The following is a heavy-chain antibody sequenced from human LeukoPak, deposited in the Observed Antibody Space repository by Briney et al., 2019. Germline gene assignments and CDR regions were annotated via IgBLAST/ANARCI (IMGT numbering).Heavy chain of an antibody. CDR1: GFNFNTYT. CDR2: ITGGHGAT. Sequence: GGSLRLSCSASGFNFNTYTLTWVRQAPGKRPEWLSAITGGHGATYYADYVTGRFTISRDYSRNTVYLHMSALRAEDTAVYYCARDRSTDAISEYWGQGTLVAVSS. J-gene: IGHJ4*02. V-gene: IGHV3-23*01. D-gene: IGHD1-1*01. CDR3: ARDRSTDAISEY.